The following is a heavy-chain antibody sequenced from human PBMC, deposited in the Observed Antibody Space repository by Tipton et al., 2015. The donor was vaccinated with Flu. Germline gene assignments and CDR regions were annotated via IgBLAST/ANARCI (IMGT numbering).Heavy chain of an antibody. CDR1: GYSISSGYY. CDR2: LYYSGST. V-gene: IGHV4-38-2*02. D-gene: IGHD4-23*01. J-gene: IGHJ3*02. Sequence: TLSLTCTVSGYSISSGYYWGWIRQPPGKGLEWIANLYYSGSTYYNPSLKSRVTISMDTSKSHFFLRLTSVTAADTAVYYCARDAGDFGGNPLAFDIWGQGTMVTVSS. CDR3: ARDAGDFGGNPLAFDI.